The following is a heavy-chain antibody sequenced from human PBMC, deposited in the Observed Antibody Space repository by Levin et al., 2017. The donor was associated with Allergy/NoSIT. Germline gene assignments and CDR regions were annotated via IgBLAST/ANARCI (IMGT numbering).Heavy chain of an antibody. D-gene: IGHD6-13*01. Sequence: GGSLRLSCAASGFTFSSYAMSWVRQAPGKGLEWVSAISGSGGSTYYADSVKGRFTISRDNSKNTLYLQMNSLRAEDTAVYYCASGPPYSSSWYSQHWYFDLWGRGTLVTVSS. J-gene: IGHJ2*01. CDR1: GFTFSSYA. CDR2: ISGSGGST. CDR3: ASGPPYSSSWYSQHWYFDL. V-gene: IGHV3-23*01.